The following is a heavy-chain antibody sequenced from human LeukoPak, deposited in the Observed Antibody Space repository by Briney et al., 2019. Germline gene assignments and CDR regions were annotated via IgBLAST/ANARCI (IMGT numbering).Heavy chain of an antibody. J-gene: IGHJ5*02. D-gene: IGHD6-19*01. Sequence: PSETLSLTCTVSGYSISSGYYWGWIRQPPGKGLEWIGYIYYSGSTNYNPSLKSRVTISVDTSKNQFSLKLSSVTAADTAVYYCARAADRWLVRYNWFDPWGQGTLVTVSS. V-gene: IGHV4-61*01. CDR1: GYSISSGYY. CDR2: IYYSGST. CDR3: ARAADRWLVRYNWFDP.